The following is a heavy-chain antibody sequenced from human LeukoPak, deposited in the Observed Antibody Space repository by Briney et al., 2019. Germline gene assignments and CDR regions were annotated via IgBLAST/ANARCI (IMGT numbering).Heavy chain of an antibody. Sequence: PGGSLRLSCAASGFTYGTYAVSWVRQAPGKGLDWVSAISDNGAATYYADSVRGRFTVSRDNSINTVYLQMSSLRAEDTAVYYCAKDERNWDYNLASQTYDWGQGTLVTVSS. CDR2: ISDNGAAT. D-gene: IGHD1-7*01. CDR1: GFTYGTYA. CDR3: AKDERNWDYNLASQTYD. J-gene: IGHJ4*02. V-gene: IGHV3-23*01.